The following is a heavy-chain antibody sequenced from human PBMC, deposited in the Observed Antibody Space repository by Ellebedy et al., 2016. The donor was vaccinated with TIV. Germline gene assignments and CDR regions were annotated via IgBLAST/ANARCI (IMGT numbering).Heavy chain of an antibody. V-gene: IGHV4-4*02. J-gene: IGHJ3*01. Sequence: MPSETLSLTCAVSGDSISRSDWSSWVRQHAGKGLEWIGEVSLDGYTNYNQSLQSRVTISIDKSRNQFSLKWDYVTAADTAVYYCVQNGYYTLDVWGQGTVVTVAS. CDR1: GDSISRSDW. D-gene: IGHD3-22*01. CDR2: VSLDGYT. CDR3: VQNGYYTLDV.